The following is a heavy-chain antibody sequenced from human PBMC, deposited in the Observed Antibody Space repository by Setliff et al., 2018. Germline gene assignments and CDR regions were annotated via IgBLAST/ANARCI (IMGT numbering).Heavy chain of an antibody. Sequence: ASVKVSCKASGGTFNTYGLSWVRQAPGQGLEWMGGIIPIIGEPNYAQKFQGRVTITADESTSTAYMELRSLKSEDTAVYYCAREALQRAGLYFFNIWGQGMLVTVSS. J-gene: IGHJ4*02. CDR2: IIPIIGEP. CDR3: AREALQRAGLYFFNI. CDR1: GGTFNTYG. D-gene: IGHD3-10*01. V-gene: IGHV1-69*13.